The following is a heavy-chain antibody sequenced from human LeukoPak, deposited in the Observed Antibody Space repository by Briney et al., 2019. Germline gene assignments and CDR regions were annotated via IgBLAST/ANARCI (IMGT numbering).Heavy chain of an antibody. Sequence: PGGSLRLSCAASGFTFSSYSMNWVRQAPGKGLEWVSSISSSSSYIYYADSVKGRFTISRDNAKNSLYLQMNSLRAEDTAVYYCARDSPVYSGSLGSYWYFDLWGRGTLATVSS. CDR2: ISSSSSYI. D-gene: IGHD1-26*01. CDR1: GFTFSSYS. CDR3: ARDSPVYSGSLGSYWYFDL. V-gene: IGHV3-21*01. J-gene: IGHJ2*01.